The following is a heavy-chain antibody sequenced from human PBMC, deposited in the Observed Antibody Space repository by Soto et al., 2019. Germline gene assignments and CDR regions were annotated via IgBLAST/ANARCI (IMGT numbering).Heavy chain of an antibody. Sequence: SETLSLTCTVSGGSISSGGYYWSWIRQHPGKGLEWIGYIYYSGSTYYNPSLKSRVTISVDTSQNQFSLKLSSVTAADTAVYYCARASNKRENSYGPDYWGQGTLVTVSS. CDR3: ARASNKRENSYGPDY. J-gene: IGHJ4*02. D-gene: IGHD5-18*01. V-gene: IGHV4-31*03. CDR1: GGSISSGGYY. CDR2: IYYSGST.